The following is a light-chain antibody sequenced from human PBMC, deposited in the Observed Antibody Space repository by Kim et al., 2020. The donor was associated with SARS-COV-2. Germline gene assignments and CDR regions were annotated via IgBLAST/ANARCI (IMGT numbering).Light chain of an antibody. CDR2: SND. CDR1: SSNIVSNT. V-gene: IGLV1-44*01. CDR3: AAWDGSLNGVV. J-gene: IGLJ2*01. Sequence: GPRVTISCSGSSSNIVSNTVNGYQQLPGTAPKLLIYSNDQRPSGVPDRISGSKSGTSASLAISGLQSEDEADYYCAAWDGSLNGVVFGGGTQLTVL.